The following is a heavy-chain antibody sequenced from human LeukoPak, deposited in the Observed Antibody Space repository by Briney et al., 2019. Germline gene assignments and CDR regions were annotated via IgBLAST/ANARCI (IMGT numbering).Heavy chain of an antibody. CDR1: GGTFSSYA. Sequence: ASVKVSCKASGGTFSSYAISRVRQAPGQGLEWMGWINSNSGDTHYAQKFQGRVTMTRDTSISTAYMELSRLRSDDTAVYYCARESYCSSPSCSHDYWGQGTLVTVSS. CDR3: ARESYCSSPSCSHDY. CDR2: INSNSGDT. D-gene: IGHD2-2*01. J-gene: IGHJ4*02. V-gene: IGHV1-2*02.